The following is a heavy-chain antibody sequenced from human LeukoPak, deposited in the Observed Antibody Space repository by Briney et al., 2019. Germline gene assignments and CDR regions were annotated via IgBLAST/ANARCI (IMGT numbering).Heavy chain of an antibody. J-gene: IGHJ4*02. Sequence: GGSLRLSCAASGFPVSSYGMSWVRQAPGKGLEWVSAISGSGGSTYYADSVKGRFTISRDNSKNTLYLQMNSLRAEDTAVYYCAKGHRFQPGDYWGQGTLVTVSS. CDR3: AKGHRFQPGDY. V-gene: IGHV3-23*01. D-gene: IGHD1-14*01. CDR2: ISGSGGST. CDR1: GFPVSSYG.